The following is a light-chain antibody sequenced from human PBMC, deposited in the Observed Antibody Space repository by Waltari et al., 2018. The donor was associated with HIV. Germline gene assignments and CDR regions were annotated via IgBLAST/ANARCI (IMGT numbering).Light chain of an antibody. CDR3: QQTVSVPYT. Sequence: DIQMTQSPSSVSASLGDTVTITCRASQDVYNWLAWYHKRPERAPKLLIFATSTLQSGAPSRFSGSVSGTDFTLTINTLQPEDVGIYYCQQTVSVPYTFGQGTKV. V-gene: IGKV1-12*02. CDR2: ATS. J-gene: IGKJ2*01. CDR1: QDVYNW.